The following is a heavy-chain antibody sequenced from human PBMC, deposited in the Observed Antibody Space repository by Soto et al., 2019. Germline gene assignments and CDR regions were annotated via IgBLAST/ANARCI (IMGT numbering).Heavy chain of an antibody. CDR3: ARAANDYYDSSGYRLYYFDY. V-gene: IGHV3-11*06. CDR1: GFTFSDYY. J-gene: IGHJ4*02. D-gene: IGHD3-22*01. Sequence: GGSLRLSCAASGFTFSDYYMSWIRQAPGKGLEWVSYISSSSSYTNYADSVKGRFTISRDNAKNSLYLQMNSLRAEDTAVYYCARAANDYYDSSGYRLYYFDYWGQGTLVTVSS. CDR2: ISSSSSYT.